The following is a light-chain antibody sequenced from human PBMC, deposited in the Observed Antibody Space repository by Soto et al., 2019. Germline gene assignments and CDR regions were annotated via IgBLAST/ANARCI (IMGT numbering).Light chain of an antibody. CDR2: AAS. Sequence: IQLTQSPSSLSASVGHRDTFTCRASEDISSYLAWYQQRPGTAPKLLIYAASALHSGVPSRFSGSGSGTDFTLTISSLQPEDFAIYFCQQLKNYPITFGQGTRLEIK. V-gene: IGKV1-9*01. CDR1: EDISSY. J-gene: IGKJ5*01. CDR3: QQLKNYPIT.